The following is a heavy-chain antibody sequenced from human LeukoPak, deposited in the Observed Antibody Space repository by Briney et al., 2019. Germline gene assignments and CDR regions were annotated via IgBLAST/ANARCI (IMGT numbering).Heavy chain of an antibody. CDR3: MFWGTDNH. V-gene: IGHV3-7*01. CDR1: RQTFRHYW. CDR2: INPGGNEI. Sequence: GGSLRLSCAFSRQTFRHYWMHWVRQAPGKGLEWVANINPGGNEIRSVDSVKGRFIISRDNAKNSLDLQMSSLRVEDTAVIYCMFWGTDNHWGQGILVTVSS. J-gene: IGHJ4*02. D-gene: IGHD3-10*02.